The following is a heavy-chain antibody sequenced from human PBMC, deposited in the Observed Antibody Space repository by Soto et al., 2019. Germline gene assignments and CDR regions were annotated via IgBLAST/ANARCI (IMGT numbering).Heavy chain of an antibody. Sequence: QVQLVESGGGVVQPGRSLRLSCAAFGFTFSSYGMYWVRQAPGKGLEWVAVISYDGSNKYYADSVKGRFTISRDNSKNTLYLQMNSLRAEDTAVYYCANGGGVAASRFDYWGQGTLVTVSS. CDR3: ANGGGVAASRFDY. CDR2: ISYDGSNK. D-gene: IGHD2-15*01. CDR1: GFTFSSYG. J-gene: IGHJ4*02. V-gene: IGHV3-30*18.